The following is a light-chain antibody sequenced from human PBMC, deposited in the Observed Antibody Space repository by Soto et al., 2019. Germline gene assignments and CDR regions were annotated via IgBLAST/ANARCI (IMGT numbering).Light chain of an antibody. V-gene: IGKV3-20*01. J-gene: IGKJ4*01. Sequence: EIVLTQSPGTLSLSPGERATLSCRASQSVSSSYLAWYQQKPGQAPRLLIYGASSRATGIPDRFSGSGSGTDFTLTISRLEPKDFAVYYCQQYGSSHLDFGGGTKVEIK. CDR3: QQYGSSHLD. CDR2: GAS. CDR1: QSVSSSY.